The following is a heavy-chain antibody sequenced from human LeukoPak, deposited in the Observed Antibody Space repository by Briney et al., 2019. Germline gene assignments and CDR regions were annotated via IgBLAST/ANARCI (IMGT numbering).Heavy chain of an antibody. J-gene: IGHJ4*02. Sequence: SETLSPTCTVSGGSISSYYWSWIRQPPGKGLEWIGYIYYSGSTNYNPSLKSRVTISVDTSKNQFSLKLSSVTAADTAVYYRARHDYNTGSGSYILDYWGQGTLVTVSS. CDR2: IYYSGST. CDR3: ARHDYNTGSGSYILDY. V-gene: IGHV4-59*08. D-gene: IGHD3-10*01. CDR1: GGSISSYY.